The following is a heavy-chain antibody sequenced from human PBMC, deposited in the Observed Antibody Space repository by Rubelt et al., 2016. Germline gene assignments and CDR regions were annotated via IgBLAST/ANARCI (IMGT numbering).Heavy chain of an antibody. Sequence: QLQLQESGPGLVKPSETLSLTCTVSGDSISSSGYYWGWIRQPPGKGLEWIGSLYYGGSTYYNPSLKSRVTISVDTSKNQFALKLRSVTAADTAVYYCASTTNEYSSSWDFDYWGQGTLVTVSS. J-gene: IGHJ4*02. CDR3: ASTTNEYSSSWDFDY. CDR2: LYYGGST. V-gene: IGHV4-39*07. CDR1: GDSISSSGYY. D-gene: IGHD6-6*01.